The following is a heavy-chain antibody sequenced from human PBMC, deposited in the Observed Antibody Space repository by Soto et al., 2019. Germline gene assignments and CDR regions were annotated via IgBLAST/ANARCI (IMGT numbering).Heavy chain of an antibody. J-gene: IGHJ3*02. V-gene: IGHV4-59*01. D-gene: IGHD3-3*01. CDR1: GGSITSYY. CDR3: ATTRYDFWSGYPDSHDAFDI. CDR2: IYYSGST. Sequence: SETLSLTCTVSGGSITSYYWSWIRQPPGKGLEWIGYIYYSGSTNYNPSLKSRVTISVDTSKNQFSLKLSSVTAADTAVYYCATTRYDFWSGYPDSHDAFDIWGQGTMVTVSS.